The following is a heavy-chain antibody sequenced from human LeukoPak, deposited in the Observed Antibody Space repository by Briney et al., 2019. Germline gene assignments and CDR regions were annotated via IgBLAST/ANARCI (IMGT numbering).Heavy chain of an antibody. J-gene: IGHJ4*02. V-gene: IGHV4-61*02. CDR2: IYTSGST. CDR3: AREGSSWSHFDY. D-gene: IGHD6-13*01. Sequence: SQTLSLTCTVSGGSISSGSYYWSWIRQPAGKGLEWIGRIYTSGSTNYNPSLKSRVTISVDTSKNQFSLKLSSVTAADTAVYYCAREGSSWSHFDYWGQGTLVTVSS. CDR1: GGSISSGSYY.